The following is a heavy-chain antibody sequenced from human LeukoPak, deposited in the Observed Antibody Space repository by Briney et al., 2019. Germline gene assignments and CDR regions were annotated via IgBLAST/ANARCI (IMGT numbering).Heavy chain of an antibody. V-gene: IGHV3-30*18. CDR2: ISYDGSNK. D-gene: IGHD2-15*01. J-gene: IGHJ4*02. CDR3: AQGDCSGGPCPGPLN. Sequence: LTGGSLRLSCAAPGFPFSSSAMNWVRQAPGRGLEWVAVISYDGSNKYNVDAVKGRFTISRDSSKNTLYLQMKRLRAEDTDVSYCAQGDCSGGPCPGPLNWGQGTVVTVSS. CDR1: GFPFSSSA.